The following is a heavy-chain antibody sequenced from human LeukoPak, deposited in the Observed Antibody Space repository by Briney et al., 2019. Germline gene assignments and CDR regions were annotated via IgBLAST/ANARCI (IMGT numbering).Heavy chain of an antibody. CDR3: AKIGLLSYYYYYYMDV. CDR1: GFTFSSYA. V-gene: IGHV3-23*01. Sequence: GGSLRLSCAASGFTFSSYAMSWVRQAPGKGLEWVSAISGSGGSTYYADSVKGRFTISRDNSKNTLYLQMNSLRAEDTAVYYCAKIGLLSYYYYYYMDVWGRGTTVTVSS. D-gene: IGHD2-2*01. J-gene: IGHJ6*03. CDR2: ISGSGGST.